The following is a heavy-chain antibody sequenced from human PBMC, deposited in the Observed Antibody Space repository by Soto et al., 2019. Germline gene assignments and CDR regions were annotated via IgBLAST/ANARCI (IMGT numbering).Heavy chain of an antibody. Sequence: PSETLSLTCTVSGGSIGSSSYYWGWIRQPPGKGLEWFGSSYYSGSTYYNPSLKSRVTITVDTSKNQFSLELSTVTAADTAVYYCARHLGGQFLEWSYYYSYYGMDVWGQGTTVTVSS. CDR2: SYYSGST. CDR3: ARHLGGQFLEWSYYYSYYGMDV. CDR1: GGSIGSSSYY. V-gene: IGHV4-39*01. J-gene: IGHJ6*02. D-gene: IGHD3-3*01.